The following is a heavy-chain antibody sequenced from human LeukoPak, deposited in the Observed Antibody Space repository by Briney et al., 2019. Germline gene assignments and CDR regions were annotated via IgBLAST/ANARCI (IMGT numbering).Heavy chain of an antibody. Sequence: GGSLRLSCAASGCTFSSYAISWVRQAPGKGLEWVSAISGSGGSTYYADSVKGRFTISRDNSKNTLYLQMNSLRADDTAVYYCAKAADNGYYYYFDYWGQGTLVTVSS. D-gene: IGHD3-22*01. J-gene: IGHJ4*02. CDR2: ISGSGGST. CDR1: GCTFSSYA. V-gene: IGHV3-23*01. CDR3: AKAADNGYYYYFDY.